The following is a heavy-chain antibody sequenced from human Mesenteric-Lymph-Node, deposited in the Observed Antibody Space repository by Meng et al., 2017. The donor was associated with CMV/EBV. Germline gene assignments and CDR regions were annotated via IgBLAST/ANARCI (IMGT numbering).Heavy chain of an antibody. D-gene: IGHD2-2*02. CDR1: GLTFSNYV. CDR2: ISGTGSST. J-gene: IGHJ3*02. Sequence: GESLKISCAASGLTFSNYVMYWVRQAPGKGLEWVSGISGTGSSTYYVDSVKGRFTISRDNSKNTLYLQMNSLRAEDTAVYYCAKDTSAAIPHDAFDIWGQGTMVTVSS. CDR3: AKDTSAAIPHDAFDI. V-gene: IGHV3-23*01.